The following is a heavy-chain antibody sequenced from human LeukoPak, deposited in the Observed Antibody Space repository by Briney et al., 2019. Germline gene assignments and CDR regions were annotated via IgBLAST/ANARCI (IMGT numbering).Heavy chain of an antibody. D-gene: IGHD5-18*01. CDR3: ARDLGGYSYGPPKYYFDY. CDR2: ISSSSSYI. J-gene: IGHJ4*02. V-gene: IGHV3-21*01. Sequence: GGSLRLSCAASGFTFSSYSMNWVRQAPGKGLEWVSSISSSSSYIYYADSVKGRFTISRDNAKNSLYLQMNSLRAEDTAVYYCARDLGGYSYGPPKYYFDYWGQGTLVTVSS. CDR1: GFTFSSYS.